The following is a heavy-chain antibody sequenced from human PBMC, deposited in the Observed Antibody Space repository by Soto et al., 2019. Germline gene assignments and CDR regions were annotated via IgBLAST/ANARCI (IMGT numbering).Heavy chain of an antibody. J-gene: IGHJ6*02. CDR1: GFSFSSHA. Sequence: LRLSSADSGFSFSSHAMSWVRQAPGKGLEWFSAISGSGGSTYYADSVKGRFTISRDNSKNTLYLQMNSLRAEDTAVYYCAKVEYSYGPHGSGMDVWGQGPTVTVSS. D-gene: IGHD5-18*01. V-gene: IGHV3-23*01. CDR2: ISGSGGST. CDR3: AKVEYSYGPHGSGMDV.